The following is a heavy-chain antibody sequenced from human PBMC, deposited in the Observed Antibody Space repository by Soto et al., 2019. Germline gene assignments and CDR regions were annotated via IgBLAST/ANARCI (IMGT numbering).Heavy chain of an antibody. CDR1: GYTFTGYY. V-gene: IGHV1-2*02. D-gene: IGHD3-22*01. CDR3: ARDRYYYDSSGYYVVSVYGMDV. J-gene: IGHJ6*02. Sequence: ASVKVSCKASGYTFTGYYMHWVRQAPGQGLERMGWINPNSGGTNYAQKFQGRVTMTRDASISTAYMELSRLRSDDTAVYYCARDRYYYDSSGYYVVSVYGMDVWGQGTTVTVSS. CDR2: INPNSGGT.